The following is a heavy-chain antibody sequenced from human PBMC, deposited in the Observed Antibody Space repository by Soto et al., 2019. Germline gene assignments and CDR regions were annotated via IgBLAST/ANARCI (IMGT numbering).Heavy chain of an antibody. D-gene: IGHD2-15*01. CDR3: ARHGVGGLQFDH. CDR2: IYYSGRT. J-gene: IGHJ4*02. CDR1: GGSISSSAYY. V-gene: IGHV4-39*01. Sequence: QLQLQESGPGLVKPSETLSLTCTVSGGSISSSAYYWGWIRQPPGKGLEWIGSIYYSGRTYYNPSLKSRVTISVDTSKNQFSLKLSSVTDADTAVYYCARHGVGGLQFDHWGQGTLVTVSS.